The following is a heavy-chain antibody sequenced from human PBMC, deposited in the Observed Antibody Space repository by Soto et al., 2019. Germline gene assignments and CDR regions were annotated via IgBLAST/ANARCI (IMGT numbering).Heavy chain of an antibody. CDR2: TYYRSKWYN. J-gene: IGHJ6*02. CDR3: ARDTSIAARSAYYYYGMDV. CDR1: GDSVSSNSAA. Sequence: SQTLSLTCAISGDSVSSNSAAWNWIRQSPSRGLEWLGRTYYRSKWYNDYAVSVKSRITINPDTSKNQFSLQLNSVTPEDTAVYYCARDTSIAARSAYYYYGMDVWGQGTTVTVS. D-gene: IGHD6-6*01. V-gene: IGHV6-1*01.